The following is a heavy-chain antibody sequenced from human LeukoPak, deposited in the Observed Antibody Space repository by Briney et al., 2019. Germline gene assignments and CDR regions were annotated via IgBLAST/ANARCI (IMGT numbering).Heavy chain of an antibody. V-gene: IGHV4-59*01. CDR1: GVSISSNY. CDR2: IYYSGSP. Sequence: SETLFLTCTVSGVSISSNYWSWIRQPPGKGLEWIGYIYYSGSPNYNPSLKSRVTISVDTSKNQFSLKLSSVTAADTAVYYCARERSMVRGVSWFDPWGQGTLVTVSS. D-gene: IGHD3-10*01. J-gene: IGHJ5*02. CDR3: ARERSMVRGVSWFDP.